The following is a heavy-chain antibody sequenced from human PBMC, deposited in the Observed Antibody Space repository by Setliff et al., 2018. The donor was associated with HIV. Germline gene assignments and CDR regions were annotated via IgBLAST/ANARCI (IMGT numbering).Heavy chain of an antibody. Sequence: NPSETLSLTCTVSGGSINNDIYFWSWIRQYPGKGLEWIGYIYYSGSTYYNPSLKSRLTISVDTSTNKFSLKLSSVTAADTAVYYCARLRGLNLEPFDYWGQGTLVTVSS. J-gene: IGHJ4*02. CDR1: GGSINNDIYF. CDR3: ARLRGLNLEPFDY. CDR2: IYYSGST. D-gene: IGHD1-1*01. V-gene: IGHV4-39*01.